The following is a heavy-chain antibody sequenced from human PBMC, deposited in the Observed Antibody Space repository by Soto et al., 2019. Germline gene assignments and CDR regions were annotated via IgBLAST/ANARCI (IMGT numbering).Heavy chain of an antibody. D-gene: IGHD1-1*01. CDR2: IYYSGST. CDR3: ARENCEHYVMDV. J-gene: IGHJ6*02. V-gene: IGHV4-59*01. Sequence: SETLSLTCTVSGGSISSYYWSWIRQPPGKGLEWIGYIYYSGSTNYNPSLKSRVTISVDTSKNQFSLKLSSVTAADTAVYYCARENCEHYVMDVWGQGTTVIVSS. CDR1: GGSISSYY.